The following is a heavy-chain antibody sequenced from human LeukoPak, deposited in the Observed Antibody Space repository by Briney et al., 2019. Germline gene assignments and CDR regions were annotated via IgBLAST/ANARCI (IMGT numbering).Heavy chain of an antibody. J-gene: IGHJ4*02. Sequence: GGSLRLSCAASGFAFNSYTINWVRQAPGKGLEWVSGVSGSGGSTYYADSVKGRLTISRDNSKNTLYLQMNSLRAEDTAVYYCAKDGVYYGSGSYYFGYWGQGTLVTVSS. CDR1: GFAFNSYT. V-gene: IGHV3-23*01. CDR3: AKDGVYYGSGSYYFGY. CDR2: VSGSGGST. D-gene: IGHD3-10*01.